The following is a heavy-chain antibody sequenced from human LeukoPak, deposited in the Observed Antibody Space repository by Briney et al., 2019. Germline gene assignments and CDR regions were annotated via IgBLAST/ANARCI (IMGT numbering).Heavy chain of an antibody. J-gene: IGHJ3*02. Sequence: SQTLSLTCTVSGGSISSGGYSWSWIRQPPGKGLEWIGYIYYSGSTNYNPSLKSRVTISVDTSKNQFSLKLSSVTAADTAVYYCARDNNGGYDILTGLDAFDIWGQGTMVTVSS. CDR1: GGSISSGGYS. D-gene: IGHD3-9*01. V-gene: IGHV4-61*08. CDR3: ARDNNGGYDILTGLDAFDI. CDR2: IYYSGST.